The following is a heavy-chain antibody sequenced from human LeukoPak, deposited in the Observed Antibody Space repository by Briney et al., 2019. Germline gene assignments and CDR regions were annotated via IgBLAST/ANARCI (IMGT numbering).Heavy chain of an antibody. CDR1: GFTFSSYS. V-gene: IGHV3-21*01. D-gene: IGHD3-22*01. J-gene: IGHJ4*02. CDR2: ISSSSSYI. Sequence: GGSLRLSCAASGFTFSSYSINWVRQAPGQGLEWVSSISSSSSYIYYADSVKGRFTISRDNAKNSLYLQMNSLRAEDTAVYYCARVAAYYYDSSGYCLDYWGQGTLVTVSS. CDR3: ARVAAYYYDSSGYCLDY.